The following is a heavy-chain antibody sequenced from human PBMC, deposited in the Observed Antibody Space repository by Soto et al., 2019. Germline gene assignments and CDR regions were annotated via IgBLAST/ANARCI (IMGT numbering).Heavy chain of an antibody. J-gene: IGHJ5*02. CDR2: IDPSDSYT. D-gene: IGHD3-10*01. CDR1: GGSISSYY. V-gene: IGHV5-10-1*01. Sequence: ETLSLTCTVSGGSISSYYWSWIRQPPGKGLEWIGRIDPSDSYTNYSPSFQGHVTISADKSISTAYLQWSSLKASDTAMYYCARHAYYGSRGLNWFDPWGQGTLVTVSS. CDR3: ARHAYYGSRGLNWFDP.